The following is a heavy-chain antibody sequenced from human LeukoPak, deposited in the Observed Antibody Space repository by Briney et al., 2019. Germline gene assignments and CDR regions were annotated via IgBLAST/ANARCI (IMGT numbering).Heavy chain of an antibody. CDR1: GFTFSSYA. CDR3: ARGYYGSGTHSIHTLPNYFDP. Sequence: GGSLRLSCAASGFTFSSYAMHWVRQAPGKGLEWVAIISYDGSNEYYADSVKGRFTISRDNSKNTVYLQMNSLTAEDTAVYYCARGYYGSGTHSIHTLPNYFDPRGQGTLVTVSS. V-gene: IGHV3-30*04. J-gene: IGHJ5*02. D-gene: IGHD3-10*01. CDR2: ISYDGSNE.